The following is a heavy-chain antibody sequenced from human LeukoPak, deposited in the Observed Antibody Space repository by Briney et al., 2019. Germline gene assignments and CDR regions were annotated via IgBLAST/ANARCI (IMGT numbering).Heavy chain of an antibody. J-gene: IGHJ6*02. CDR3: AKDRSDDTNCYCVDV. D-gene: IGHD2-2*01. Sequence: GGSLRLSCAASGFTFSTYWMHWVRQVPGKGLVWVSRINTDGNSTTYADSVKGRFTVSRDNAKNTLYLQMNSLRAEDTAVYYCAKDRSDDTNCYCVDVWGQGTTVTVSS. CDR2: INTDGNST. V-gene: IGHV3-74*01. CDR1: GFTFSTYW.